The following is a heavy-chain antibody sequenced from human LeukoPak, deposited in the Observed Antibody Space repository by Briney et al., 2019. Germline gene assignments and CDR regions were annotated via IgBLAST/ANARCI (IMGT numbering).Heavy chain of an antibody. Sequence: ASVKVSCKASGYTFTNYGISWVRQAPGQGLEWMGWISAYNANTNYAPRLQGRVTMTTDTSTSTAYMELRSLRSDDTAVYFCARDYYSGSYYGDYWGQGTLVTVSS. D-gene: IGHD1-26*01. CDR2: ISAYNANT. CDR1: GYTFTNYG. CDR3: ARDYYSGSYYGDY. V-gene: IGHV1-18*01. J-gene: IGHJ4*02.